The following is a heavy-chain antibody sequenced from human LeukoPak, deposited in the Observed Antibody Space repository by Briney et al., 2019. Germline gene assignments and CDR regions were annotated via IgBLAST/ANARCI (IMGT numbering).Heavy chain of an antibody. D-gene: IGHD3/OR15-3a*01. CDR3: AKHFCTGLDCSLFDS. Sequence: GGSLRLSCAASGFTFSSYAMSWVRQAPGKGLEWVSAISGSGGSTYYADSVKGRFTISRDNSKNTLYLQLNSLRPEDTALYYCAKHFCTGLDCSLFDSWGQGTLVTVSS. CDR1: GFTFSSYA. CDR2: ISGSGGST. V-gene: IGHV3-23*01. J-gene: IGHJ4*02.